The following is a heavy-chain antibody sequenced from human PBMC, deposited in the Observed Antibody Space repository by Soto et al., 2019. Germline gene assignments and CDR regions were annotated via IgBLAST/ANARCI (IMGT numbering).Heavy chain of an antibody. J-gene: IGHJ4*02. D-gene: IGHD3-9*01. CDR3: ARVGYDILTGYLYFDY. CDR2: IYYSGST. Sequence: QVQLQESGPGLVKPSQTLSLTCTVSGGSISSGDYYWSWIRQPPGKGLEWIGYIYYSGSTYYNPSLKSRVTISVDSSKNQFSLKLSSVTAADTAVYYGARVGYDILTGYLYFDYWGQGTLVTVSS. CDR1: GGSISSGDYY. V-gene: IGHV4-30-4*01.